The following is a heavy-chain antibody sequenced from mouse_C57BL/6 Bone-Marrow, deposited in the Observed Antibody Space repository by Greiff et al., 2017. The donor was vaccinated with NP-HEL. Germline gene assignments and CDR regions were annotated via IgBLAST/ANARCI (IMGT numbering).Heavy chain of an antibody. J-gene: IGHJ3*01. Sequence: EVQLQQSGPGLVKPSQSLSLTCSVTGYSITSGYYWNWIRQFPGNKLEWMGYISYDGSNNYNPSLKNRISITRDTSKNQFFLKLNSVTTEDTATYYCARGTYYYGSSPPGFAYWGQGTLVTVSA. CDR1: GYSITSGYY. CDR3: ARGTYYYGSSPPGFAY. D-gene: IGHD1-1*01. CDR2: ISYDGSN. V-gene: IGHV3-6*01.